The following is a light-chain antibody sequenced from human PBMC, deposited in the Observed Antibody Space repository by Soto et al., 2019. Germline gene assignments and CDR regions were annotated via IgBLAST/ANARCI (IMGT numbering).Light chain of an antibody. CDR1: SSNIGAGYD. J-gene: IGLJ2*01. V-gene: IGLV1-40*01. CDR2: GNS. Sequence: QSVLTQPPSVSGAPGQRVTISCTGSSSNIGAGYDVHWYQQLPGTAPKLLIYGNSNRPSGVPDRFSGSKSGTSASLAITGLQAEDEADYYCHSYDSSLSGVVFGGGTKVTAL. CDR3: HSYDSSLSGVV.